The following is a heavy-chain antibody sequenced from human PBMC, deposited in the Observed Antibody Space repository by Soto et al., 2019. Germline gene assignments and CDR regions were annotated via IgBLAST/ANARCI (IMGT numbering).Heavy chain of an antibody. V-gene: IGHV4-59*01. Sequence: SKTLSLTCTVSGDSISTFYWGWMRQSPGKELEWIGYVYYTGSTNYNPSLKSRVTISVGRSKNQFSLKLTSANAADTAVYYCARGRTVRNYADDSSDYFYFFDYWGQGTQVTVSS. J-gene: IGHJ4*02. D-gene: IGHD3-22*01. CDR2: VYYTGST. CDR1: GDSISTFY. CDR3: ARGRTVRNYADDSSDYFYFFDY.